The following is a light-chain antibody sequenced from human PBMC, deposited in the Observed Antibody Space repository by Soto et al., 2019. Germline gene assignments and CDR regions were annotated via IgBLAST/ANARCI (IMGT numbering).Light chain of an antibody. V-gene: IGKV3D-15*01. CDR3: QQYNKWPLT. CDR2: GAS. J-gene: IGKJ4*01. CDR1: QSVSSN. Sequence: EIVMTQSPATLSVSPGERATLSCRASQSVSSNLAWYQQKPGQAPRLLISGASTRATGIPARFSGSGSGTEFTLTISSLQSEDFAVYYCQQYNKWPLTFGGGTKVEIK.